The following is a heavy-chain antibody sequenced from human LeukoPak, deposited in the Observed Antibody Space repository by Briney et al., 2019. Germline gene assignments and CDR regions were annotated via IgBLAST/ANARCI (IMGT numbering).Heavy chain of an antibody. D-gene: IGHD1-1*01. CDR1: GFSFSNYE. V-gene: IGHV3-48*03. J-gene: IGHJ5*02. CDR2: ITASSTTI. CDR3: AKGAGERGHFNWFDP. Sequence: GGSLRLSCAASGFSFSNYEMNWVRQAPGKGLGWISYITASSTTIYYADSVKGRFTISRDNAKNSLYLQMNGLRGEDTAVYYCAKGAGERGHFNWFDPRGQGTLFTVSS.